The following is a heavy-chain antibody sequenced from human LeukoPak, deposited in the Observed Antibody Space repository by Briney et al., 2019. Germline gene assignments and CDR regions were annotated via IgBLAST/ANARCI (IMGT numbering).Heavy chain of an antibody. V-gene: IGHV3-11*06. CDR3: ARDRRSGYCSSASCKGEFDY. CDR2: ISSGSSYT. D-gene: IGHD2-2*01. CDR1: GFTFSDYY. Sequence: PGGSLRLSCAASGFTFSDYYMSCIRQAPGKGLEWVSYISSGSSYTNYADSVKGRFTISRDNAKNSLYLQMNSLRADDTAVYYCARDRRSGYCSSASCKGEFDYWGQGTLVTVSS. J-gene: IGHJ4*02.